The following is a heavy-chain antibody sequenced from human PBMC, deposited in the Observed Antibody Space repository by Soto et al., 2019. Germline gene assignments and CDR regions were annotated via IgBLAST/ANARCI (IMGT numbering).Heavy chain of an antibody. J-gene: IGHJ3*02. CDR3: ATRYYGSGSRAFDI. CDR2: IYYSGST. Sequence: KTSETLSLTCTVSGGSISSYDWSWIRQPPGKGLEWIGYIYYSGSTNYNPSLKSRVTISVDTPKNQFSLKLSSVTAADTAVYYCATRYYGSGSRAFDIWGQGTMDTVSS. D-gene: IGHD3-10*01. CDR1: GGSISSYD. V-gene: IGHV4-59*01.